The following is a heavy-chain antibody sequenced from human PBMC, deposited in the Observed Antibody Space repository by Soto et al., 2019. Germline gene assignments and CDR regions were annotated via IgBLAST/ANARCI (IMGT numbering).Heavy chain of an antibody. Sequence: GGSLRLSCAASGFTFSSYWMSWVRQAPGKGLEWVSNISKNSSYIYYADSVKGRFTISRDNAKNPLYLQMNSLRAEDTAVYYCARVSIMAVAVDYWGQGTLVTVSS. J-gene: IGHJ4*02. CDR2: ISKNSSYI. V-gene: IGHV3-21*01. CDR1: GFTFSSYW. CDR3: ARVSIMAVAVDY. D-gene: IGHD6-19*01.